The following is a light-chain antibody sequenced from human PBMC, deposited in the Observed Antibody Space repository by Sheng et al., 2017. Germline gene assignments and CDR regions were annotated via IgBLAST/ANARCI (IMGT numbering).Light chain of an antibody. CDR1: QSIGNS. J-gene: IGKJ1*01. CDR3: QTYHGSPPWT. CDR2: DAS. Sequence: EIVLTQSPATLSLSPGERATLSCGASQSIGNSLAWYQHKPGQTPRLLIYDASNRATGIPARFSGGGSGTDFTLTISSLEPEDFAVYYCQTYHGSPPWTFGQGTRVEI. V-gene: IGKV3-11*01.